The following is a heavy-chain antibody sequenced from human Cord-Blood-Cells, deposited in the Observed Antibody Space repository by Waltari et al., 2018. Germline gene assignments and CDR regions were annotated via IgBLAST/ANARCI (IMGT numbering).Heavy chain of an antibody. CDR1: GGSFSGYY. Sequence: QVQLQQWGAGLLKPSETLSLTCAVYGGSFSGYYWSWIRQPPGKGLEWIGEINHSGSTNDNPSLKGRVNISVDTAKKQVSLKLRSVTGGDAAVYYCARGEGWELLRARWFDPWGQGTLVTVSS. CDR3: ARGEGWELLRARWFDP. V-gene: IGHV4-34*01. CDR2: INHSGST. J-gene: IGHJ5*02. D-gene: IGHD1-26*01.